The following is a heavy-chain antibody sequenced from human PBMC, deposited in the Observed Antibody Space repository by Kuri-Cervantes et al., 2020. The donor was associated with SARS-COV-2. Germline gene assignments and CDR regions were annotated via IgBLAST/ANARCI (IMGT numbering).Heavy chain of an antibody. CDR3: ARCVFWSGYDINWFDP. CDR2: IIPIFGTA. D-gene: IGHD3-3*01. J-gene: IGHJ5*02. CDR1: GGTFSSYA. Sequence: SVKVSCKASGGTFSSYAISWVRQAPGQGLEWMGGIIPIFGTANYAQKFQGRVTITTDESTSTAYMELSSLRSDDTAVYYCARCVFWSGYDINWFDPWGQGTLVTVSS. V-gene: IGHV1-69*05.